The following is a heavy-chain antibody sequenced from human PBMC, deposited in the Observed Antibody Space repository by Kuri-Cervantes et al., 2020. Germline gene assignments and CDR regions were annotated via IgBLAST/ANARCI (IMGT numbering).Heavy chain of an antibody. J-gene: IGHJ6*03. Sequence: ASVKVSCKASAYTFTGYYMHWVRQAPGQGLEWMGWTSAYSGKTNYAQKLQDRVTMTTDTSTSTAYMELRSLRSDDTAMYYCARGYYNFWSGYYYYMDVWGNGTTVTVSS. D-gene: IGHD3-3*01. CDR2: TSAYSGKT. CDR1: AYTFTGYY. CDR3: ARGYYNFWSGYYYYMDV. V-gene: IGHV1-18*04.